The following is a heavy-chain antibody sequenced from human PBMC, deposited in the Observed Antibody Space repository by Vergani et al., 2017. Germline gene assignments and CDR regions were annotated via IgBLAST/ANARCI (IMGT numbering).Heavy chain of an antibody. V-gene: IGHV4-39*07. CDR3: ARVATKYCSSTSCYQNWFDP. CDR2: IYYSGST. Sequence: QLQLQESGPGLVKPSETLSLTCTVSGGSISSSSYYWGWIRQPPGKGLEWIGSIYYSGSTYYNPSLKSRVTISVDTSKNQFSLKLSSVTAADTAVYYCARVATKYCSSTSCYQNWFDPWSQGTLVTVSS. D-gene: IGHD2-2*01. J-gene: IGHJ5*02. CDR1: GGSISSSSYY.